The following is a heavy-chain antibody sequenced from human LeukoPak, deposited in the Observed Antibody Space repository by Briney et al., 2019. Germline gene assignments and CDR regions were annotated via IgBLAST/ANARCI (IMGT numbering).Heavy chain of an antibody. Sequence: SETLSLTCTVSGGSISSYYWSWIRQPPGKGLEWIGYIYYSGSTNYNPSLKSRVTISVDTSKNQFSLKLSSVTAADTAVYYCATDRLRYFDWLLSDWGQGTLVTVSS. CDR3: ATDRLRYFDWLLSD. J-gene: IGHJ4*02. CDR1: GGSISSYY. CDR2: IYYSGST. D-gene: IGHD3-9*01. V-gene: IGHV4-59*12.